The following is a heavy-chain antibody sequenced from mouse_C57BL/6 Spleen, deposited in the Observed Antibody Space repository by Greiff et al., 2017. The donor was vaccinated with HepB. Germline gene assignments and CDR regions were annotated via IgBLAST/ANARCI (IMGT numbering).Heavy chain of an antibody. CDR1: GYTFTDYE. D-gene: IGHD1-1*01. CDR2: IDPETGGT. V-gene: IGHV1-15*01. CDR3: TITTVVAKYFDY. J-gene: IGHJ2*01. Sequence: VQLQQSGAELVRPGASVTLSCKASGYTFTDYEMHWVKQTPVHGLEWIGAIDPETGGTAYNQKFKGKAILTADKSSSTAYMELRSLTSEDSAVYYCTITTVVAKYFDYWGQGTTLTVSS.